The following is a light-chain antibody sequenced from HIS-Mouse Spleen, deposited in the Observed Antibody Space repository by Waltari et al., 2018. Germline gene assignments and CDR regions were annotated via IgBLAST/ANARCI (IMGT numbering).Light chain of an antibody. CDR1: QSVSSN. CDR3: QQYNNWPPLT. V-gene: IGKV3-15*01. Sequence: ELVMTQSQATLPVSPGERATLPCGASQSVSSNLAWYQQKPGQAPRLLIYGASTRATGIPARFSGSGSGTEFTLTISSMQSEDFAVYYCQQYNNWPPLTFGGGTKVEIK. CDR2: GAS. J-gene: IGKJ4*01.